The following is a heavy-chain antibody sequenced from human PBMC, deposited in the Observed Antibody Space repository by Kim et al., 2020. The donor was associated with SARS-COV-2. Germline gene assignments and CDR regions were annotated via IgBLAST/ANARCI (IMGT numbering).Heavy chain of an antibody. D-gene: IGHD3-22*01. Sequence: ASVKVSCKASDYAFNNYGITWVRQAPGQGIEWMGWISTYNGDTDYAQQFRGRVTMTMDRSTTTVYMDLTNLRPDETAVYYCARNYYDSSGFPGYYFDYWGQGAQVTTSS. CDR1: DYAFNNYG. CDR3: ARNYYDSSGFPGYYFDY. V-gene: IGHV1-18*04. CDR2: ISTYNGDT. J-gene: IGHJ4*02.